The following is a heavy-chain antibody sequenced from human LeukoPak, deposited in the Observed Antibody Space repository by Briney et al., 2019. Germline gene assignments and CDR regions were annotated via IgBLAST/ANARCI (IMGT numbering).Heavy chain of an antibody. CDR3: ARDYRVAHSFDY. D-gene: IGHD3-3*01. J-gene: IGHJ4*02. CDR1: GFTFSSYS. Sequence: GGSLRLSCAASGFTFSSYSMNWVRQAPGKGLEWVSYITFSSSIIYYADSVKGRFTISRDNAKKSLYLQMNSLRAEDTAVYYCARDYRVAHSFDYWGQGTLVTVSS. V-gene: IGHV3-48*01. CDR2: ITFSSSII.